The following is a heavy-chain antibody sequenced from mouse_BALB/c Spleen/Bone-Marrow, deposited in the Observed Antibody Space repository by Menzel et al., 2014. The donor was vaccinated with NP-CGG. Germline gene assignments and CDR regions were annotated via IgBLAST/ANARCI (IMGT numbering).Heavy chain of an antibody. CDR1: GYSFTGYY. CDR2: ISCYNGAT. D-gene: IGHD1-2*01. Sequence: LVKTGASVKISCKASGYSFTGYYMHWVKQSHGKSLEWIGYISCYNGATSHNQKFKGKATFTVDTPSSTAYMQFNSLTSEDSAVYYCARGDTTATHRYFDVWGAGTTVTVSS. CDR3: ARGDTTATHRYFDV. V-gene: IGHV1S34*01. J-gene: IGHJ1*01.